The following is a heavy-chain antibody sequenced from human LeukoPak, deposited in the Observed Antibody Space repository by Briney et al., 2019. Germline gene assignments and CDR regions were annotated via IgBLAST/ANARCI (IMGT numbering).Heavy chain of an antibody. Sequence: SQTLSLTCTVSGGSISTYYWSWIRQSPGKGLEWIGHLYNSGSTNYHPSLQSRVTISVDKSKNQFSLRLYSVTAADTAVYYCARAGADKTFEYWGPGTLVTVSS. D-gene: IGHD4-17*01. CDR2: LYNSGST. V-gene: IGHV4-59*08. CDR3: ARAGADKTFEY. CDR1: GGSISTYY. J-gene: IGHJ4*02.